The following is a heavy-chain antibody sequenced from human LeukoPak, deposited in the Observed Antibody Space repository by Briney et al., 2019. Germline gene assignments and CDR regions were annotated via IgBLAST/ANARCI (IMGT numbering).Heavy chain of an antibody. CDR2: INHSGST. CDR3: ARQTTVTSQVDY. J-gene: IGHJ4*02. Sequence: SETLSLICAVYSGSFSGYYCSWIRQPPGKGLEWIGEINHSGSTNYNPSLKSRATISVDTSKNQFSLKLSSVTAADTAVYYCARQTTVTSQVDYWGQGTLVTVSS. D-gene: IGHD4-17*01. CDR1: SGSFSGYY. V-gene: IGHV4-34*09.